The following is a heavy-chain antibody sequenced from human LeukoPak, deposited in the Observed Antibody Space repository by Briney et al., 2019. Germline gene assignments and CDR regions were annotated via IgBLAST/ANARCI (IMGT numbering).Heavy chain of an antibody. CDR2: IYYSGDS. Sequence: SETLSLTCSVSGASISRNYWSWIRQPPGKPLEWIGYIYYSGDSNYNPSLKSRVTLSIDTSKNQFSLKVTSVTAADTAVYYCARYSRNSDYILDYWGQGTLVTVSS. D-gene: IGHD4-11*01. CDR3: ARYSRNSDYILDY. J-gene: IGHJ4*02. CDR1: GASISRNY. V-gene: IGHV4-59*01.